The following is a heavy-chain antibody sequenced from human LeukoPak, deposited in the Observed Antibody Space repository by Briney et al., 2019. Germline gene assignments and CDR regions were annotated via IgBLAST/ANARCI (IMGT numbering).Heavy chain of an antibody. CDR2: IYHSGST. Sequence: SETLSLTCTVSGGSISSHFWSWVRQPPGKGLEWIGSIYHSGSTYYNPSLKSRVTISVDTSKNQFSLKLSSVTAADTAVYYCARERSGYSLFDYWGQGTLVTVSS. D-gene: IGHD3-22*01. J-gene: IGHJ4*02. CDR1: GGSISSHF. V-gene: IGHV4-39*07. CDR3: ARERSGYSLFDY.